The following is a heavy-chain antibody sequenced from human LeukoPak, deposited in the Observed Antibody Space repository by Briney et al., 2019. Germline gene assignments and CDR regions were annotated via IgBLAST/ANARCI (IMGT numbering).Heavy chain of an antibody. CDR2: IYSGGST. CDR1: GFTVSSNY. V-gene: IGHV3-53*01. J-gene: IGHJ4*01. CDR3: ARASKGYYDFWSGPYYFDY. D-gene: IGHD3-3*01. Sequence: AGGSLRLSCAASGFTVSSNYMSWVRQAPGKGLEWVSVIYSGGSTYYADSVKGRFTISRDNSKNTLYLQMNSLRAEDTAVYYCARASKGYYDFWSGPYYFDYWGQEPWSPSPQ.